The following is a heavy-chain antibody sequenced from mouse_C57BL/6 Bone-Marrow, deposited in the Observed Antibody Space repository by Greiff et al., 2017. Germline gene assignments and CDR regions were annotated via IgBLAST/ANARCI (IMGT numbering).Heavy chain of an antibody. CDR1: GYTFTSYW. Sequence: QVQLQQPGAELVKPGASVKLSCKASGYTFTSYWMHWVKQRPGPGLEWIGMIHPNSGSTNYNEKFKSKATLTVDKSSSTAYMQLSSLTSEDSAVYYCARSYYYGSSYRYFDVWGTGTTVTVSS. CDR2: IHPNSGST. V-gene: IGHV1-64*01. J-gene: IGHJ1*03. CDR3: ARSYYYGSSYRYFDV. D-gene: IGHD1-1*01.